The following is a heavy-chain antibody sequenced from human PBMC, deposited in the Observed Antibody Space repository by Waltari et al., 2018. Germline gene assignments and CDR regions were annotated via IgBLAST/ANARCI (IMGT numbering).Heavy chain of an antibody. Sequence: QVQLVQSGAEVKRPGASLRVSCKASGYTFSNFGISWVRQAPGQGLEWMGWISAYDGNRKYVEKFQGRVTMTTDTSTNTAYMDLENLRAEDTAVYYCARDRSSSYYFDYWGQGTLVTVSS. J-gene: IGHJ4*02. V-gene: IGHV1-18*01. D-gene: IGHD6-6*01. CDR1: GYTFSNFG. CDR2: ISAYDGNR. CDR3: ARDRSSSYYFDY.